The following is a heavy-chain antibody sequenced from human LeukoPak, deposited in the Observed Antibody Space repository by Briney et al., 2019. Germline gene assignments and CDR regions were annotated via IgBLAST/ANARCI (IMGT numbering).Heavy chain of an antibody. CDR2: IYYSGST. CDR1: RGSISSYY. D-gene: IGHD3-16*02. V-gene: IGHV4-59*01. J-gene: IGHJ4*02. CDR3: DRARYYDYVWGRYRHAYYFDY. Sequence: PSETLSLTCTVSRGSISSYYWSWIRQPPGKGLEWSGYIYYSGSTNYNPSLKSRVTISVDTSKNQFSLKLRSVTAADTAVSYCDRARYYDYVWGRYRHAYYFDYWGQGTLATVSS.